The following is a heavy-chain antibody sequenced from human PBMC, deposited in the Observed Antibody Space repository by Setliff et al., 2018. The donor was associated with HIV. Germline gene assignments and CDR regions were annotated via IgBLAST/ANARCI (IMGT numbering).Heavy chain of an antibody. Sequence: SLTCIVSDNSISNYYRNWIRQPPGKGLEWIGYTHHTGATDYSPSLKSRVATSVDPSKNQFSLILRSVTAADTAIYYCARWGETTGIRAFDLWGQGITVTVSS. CDR3: ARWGETTGIRAFDL. V-gene: IGHV4-59*12. J-gene: IGHJ3*01. D-gene: IGHD1-1*01. CDR2: THHTGAT. CDR1: DNSISNYY.